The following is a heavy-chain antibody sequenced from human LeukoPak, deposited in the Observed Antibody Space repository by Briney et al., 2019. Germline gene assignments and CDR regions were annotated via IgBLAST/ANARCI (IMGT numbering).Heavy chain of an antibody. Sequence: PSETLSLTCTVSGGSISNYYWTWIRQPPGKGLEWIGYIYYTGSTSYNPSLKSPVTISVDTSKNQFSLKLSSVTAADTAVYHCARPVAPDMDYFDYWGQGTLVTVSS. D-gene: IGHD2-15*01. CDR3: ARPVAPDMDYFDY. V-gene: IGHV4-59*08. J-gene: IGHJ4*02. CDR1: GGSISNYY. CDR2: IYYTGST.